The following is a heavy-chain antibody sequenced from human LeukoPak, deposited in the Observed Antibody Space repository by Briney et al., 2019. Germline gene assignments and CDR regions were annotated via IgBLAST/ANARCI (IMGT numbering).Heavy chain of an antibody. V-gene: IGHV4-34*01. CDR3: AREKGGSYTGRDY. D-gene: IGHD1-26*01. CDR2: INHSGST. CDR1: GGSFSGYY. Sequence: SETLSLTCAVYGGSFSGYYWSWIRQPPGKGLEWIGEINHSGSTNYNPSLKSRVTISVDTSKNQFSLKLSSVTAADTAVYYRAREKGGSYTGRDYWGQGTLVTVSS. J-gene: IGHJ4*02.